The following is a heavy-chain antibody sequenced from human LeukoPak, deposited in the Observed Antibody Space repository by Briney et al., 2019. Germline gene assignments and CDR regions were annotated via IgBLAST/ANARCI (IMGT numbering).Heavy chain of an antibody. Sequence: SSETLSLSCTVSGGSISSYYWSRIRQPAGKGLEWIGRIYTSGSTNYNPSLKSRVTMSVDMSKNQFSLKLSSVTAADTAVYYCARVASAAAGYYYYYYMDVWGKGTTVTISS. CDR2: IYTSGST. CDR3: ARVASAAAGYYYYYYMDV. V-gene: IGHV4-4*07. D-gene: IGHD6-13*01. J-gene: IGHJ6*03. CDR1: GGSISSYY.